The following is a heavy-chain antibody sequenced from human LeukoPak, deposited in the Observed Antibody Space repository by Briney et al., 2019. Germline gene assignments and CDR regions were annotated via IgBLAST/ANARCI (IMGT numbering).Heavy chain of an antibody. J-gene: IGHJ5*02. Sequence: PSQTLSLTCTVSGGSISSGGYYWSWIRQPPGKGLEWIGEINHSGSTNYNPSLKSRVTISVDTSKNQFSLKLSSVTAADTAVYYCARAYSGSYRRTNWFDPWGQGTLVTVSS. D-gene: IGHD1-26*01. CDR3: ARAYSGSYRRTNWFDP. V-gene: IGHV4-30-2*01. CDR2: INHSGST. CDR1: GGSISSGGYY.